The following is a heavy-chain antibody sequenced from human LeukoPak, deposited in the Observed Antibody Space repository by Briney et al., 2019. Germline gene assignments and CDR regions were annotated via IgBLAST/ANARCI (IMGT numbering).Heavy chain of an antibody. CDR1: GFTFSSYA. D-gene: IGHD3-3*01. J-gene: IGHJ4*02. V-gene: IGHV3-23*01. CDR3: ANSDFWSGYDARLSYYFDY. Sequence: GGSLRLSCAASGFTFSSYAMSWVRQAPGKGLEWVSAISGSGGSTYYADSVKGRFTISRDNSKNTLYLRMNSLRAEDTAVYYCANSDFWSGYDARLSYYFDYWGQGTLVTVSS. CDR2: ISGSGGST.